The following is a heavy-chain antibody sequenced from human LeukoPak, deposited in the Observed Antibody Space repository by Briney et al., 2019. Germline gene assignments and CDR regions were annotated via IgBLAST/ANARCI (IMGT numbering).Heavy chain of an antibody. J-gene: IGHJ4*02. D-gene: IGHD2-8*01. V-gene: IGHV4-34*01. CDR1: GGSFNDYY. Sequence: SGTLSLTCTVYGGSFNDYYWTWIRQSPGKGLEWIGEIIHSGRTNYNPSLGSRVSLSVDTSKNQFSLKLTSVTAADTAVYFCARGVLVKVYAAFDHWGQGTLVTVSS. CDR3: ARGVLVKVYAAFDH. CDR2: IIHSGRT.